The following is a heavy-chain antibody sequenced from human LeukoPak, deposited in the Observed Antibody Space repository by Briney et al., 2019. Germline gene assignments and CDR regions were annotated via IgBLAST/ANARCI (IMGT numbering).Heavy chain of an antibody. CDR1: GYTFTGYY. D-gene: IGHD2-2*01. J-gene: IGHJ6*02. V-gene: IGHV1-2*02. CDR3: ARDGCSSTSCPSGYYYYYGMDV. CDR2: INPNSGGT. Sequence: ASVKVSCKASGYTFTGYYMHWVRQAPGQGLEWMGWINPNSGGTNYAQKFQGRVTMTRDTSISTAYMELSRLRSGDTAVYYCARDGCSSTSCPSGYYYYYGMDVWGQGTTVTVSS.